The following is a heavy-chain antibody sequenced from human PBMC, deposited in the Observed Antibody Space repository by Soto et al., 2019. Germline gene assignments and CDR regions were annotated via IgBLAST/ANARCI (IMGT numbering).Heavy chain of an antibody. D-gene: IGHD6-13*01. Sequence: QVQLQQSGPGLVKPSQTLSLTCAISGDSVSTNTATWDWIRQSPTRGLEWLGRTYYRSKWNTDYALCVKSRISIHPATSKNQVSLQLDSVTPEDTAVYYCARLIGNSWFVGWGQGTLVTVSS. CDR1: GDSVSTNTAT. CDR2: TYYRSKWNT. V-gene: IGHV6-1*01. J-gene: IGHJ4*02. CDR3: ARLIGNSWFVG.